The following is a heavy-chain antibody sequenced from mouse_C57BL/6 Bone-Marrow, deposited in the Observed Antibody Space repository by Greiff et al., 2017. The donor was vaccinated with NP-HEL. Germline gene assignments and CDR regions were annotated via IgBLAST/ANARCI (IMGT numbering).Heavy chain of an antibody. CDR1: GYTFTSYW. CDR3: AKALLLRFRHFDY. J-gene: IGHJ2*01. V-gene: IGHV1-55*01. CDR2: IYPGSGST. Sequence: QVQLKQPGAELVKPGASVKMSCKASGYTFTSYWITWVKQRPGQGLEWIGDIYPGSGSTNYNEKFKSKATLTVDTSSSTAYMQLSSLTSEDSAVYYCAKALLLRFRHFDYWGKGTTLTVSS. D-gene: IGHD1-1*01.